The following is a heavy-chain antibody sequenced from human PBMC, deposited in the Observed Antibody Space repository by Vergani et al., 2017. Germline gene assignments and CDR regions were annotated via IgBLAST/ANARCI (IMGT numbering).Heavy chain of an antibody. Sequence: QVQLQQRGAGLLKPSETLSLTCAVYGGSFCAYYWSWFRQPPGKGLEWIGEINHSGSTNYNPSLKSRVTISVDTSKHQFSLSLSSVTAADTAVYYCARETFLHAFDSWGQGTVVTVSS. D-gene: IGHD3-3*01. CDR3: ARETFLHAFDS. V-gene: IGHV4-34*01. CDR1: GGSFCAYY. J-gene: IGHJ3*02. CDR2: INHSGST.